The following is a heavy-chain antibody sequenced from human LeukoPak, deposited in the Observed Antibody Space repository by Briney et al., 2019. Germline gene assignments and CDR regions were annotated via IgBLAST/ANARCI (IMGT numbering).Heavy chain of an antibody. D-gene: IGHD3-10*01. CDR1: GFIFPNAF. CDR2: IKSNSDGGAI. J-gene: IGHJ4*02. V-gene: IGHV3-15*01. Sequence: GSLRLSCAASGFIFPNAFMNWVRQAPGKGLEWVGRIKSNSDGGAIDYAAPVKGRFTISRDDSKNTLYLQMNSLRVEDTAVYYCARGRDQKSGGYWGQGTLVTVSS. CDR3: ARGRDQKSGGY.